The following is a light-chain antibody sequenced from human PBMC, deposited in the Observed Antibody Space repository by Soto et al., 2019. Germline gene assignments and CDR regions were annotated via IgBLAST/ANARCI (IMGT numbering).Light chain of an antibody. Sequence: QSALTQPPSVSGSPGQSGTLSCTVTSSDVGDYEHVSWYQQAPGTAPKLIIFDVTNRPSGVPDRFSGSKSGNTPSLTIFGLQAEDEADYYCSLYTSSSTWVFGGGTKLTVL. J-gene: IGLJ3*02. V-gene: IGLV2-18*01. CDR2: DVT. CDR3: SLYTSSSTWV. CDR1: SSDVGDYEH.